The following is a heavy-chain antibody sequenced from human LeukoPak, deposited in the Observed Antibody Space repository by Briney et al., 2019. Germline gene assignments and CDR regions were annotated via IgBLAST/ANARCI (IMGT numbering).Heavy chain of an antibody. D-gene: IGHD5-12*01. Sequence: SETLSLTCTVSGGSISTYYWSWIRQPPGKGLEWIGYIYHSGSTKYNPSLKSRITISVDTSKNQFSLKLSSVTAADTAVYYCARDGYSGNDGLWGQGTLVTVSS. J-gene: IGHJ4*02. CDR2: IYHSGST. CDR1: GGSISTYY. V-gene: IGHV4-59*01. CDR3: ARDGYSGNDGL.